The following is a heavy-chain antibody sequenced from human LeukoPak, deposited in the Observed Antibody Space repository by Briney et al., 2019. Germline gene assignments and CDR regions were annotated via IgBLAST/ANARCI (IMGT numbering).Heavy chain of an antibody. CDR1: GFTFSDYY. J-gene: IGHJ4*02. Sequence: RGSLRLSCAASGFTFSDYYMSWIRQAPGKGLEWVSYISSSGSTIYYADSVKGRFTISRDNTKNSLYLQMNSLRAEDTAVYYCARDGSGSYHRTFDYWGQGTLVTVSS. CDR3: ARDGSGSYHRTFDY. V-gene: IGHV3-11*01. CDR2: ISSSGSTI. D-gene: IGHD3-10*01.